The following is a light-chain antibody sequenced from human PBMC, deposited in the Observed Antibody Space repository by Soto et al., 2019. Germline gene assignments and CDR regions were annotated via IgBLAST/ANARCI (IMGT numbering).Light chain of an antibody. CDR3: QQYGSSPPSST. CDR1: QDISSY. CDR2: GAS. J-gene: IGKJ5*01. V-gene: IGKV3-20*01. Sequence: IVLTQPRGTMALSPGERATLSCRAIQDISSYLIVYQQKPGQSPRLLIYGASSRATGIPERFSGRGSGTDFTLNISRLEPEDFAGYYCQQYGSSPPSSTFGQGTRLEIK.